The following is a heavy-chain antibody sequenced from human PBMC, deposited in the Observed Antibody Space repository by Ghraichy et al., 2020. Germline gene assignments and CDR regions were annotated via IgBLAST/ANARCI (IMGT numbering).Heavy chain of an antibody. J-gene: IGHJ4*02. CDR1: GFTFSSYA. CDR2: ISGSGGST. V-gene: IGHV3-23*01. CDR3: AKDFLGAMVLGNFDY. D-gene: IGHD5-18*01. Sequence: GESLNISCAASGFTFSSYAMSWVRQAPGKGLEWVSAISGSGGSTYYADSVKGRFTISRDNSKNTLYLQMNSLRAEDTAVYYCAKDFLGAMVLGNFDYWGQGTLVTVSS.